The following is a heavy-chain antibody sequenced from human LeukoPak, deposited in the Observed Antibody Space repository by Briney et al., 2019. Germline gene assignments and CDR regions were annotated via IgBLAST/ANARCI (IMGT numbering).Heavy chain of an antibody. Sequence: PGGSLRLSCAAPGFTFNNFGMHWVRQAPGKGLEWVSFIGYEGVHKYYADSVKGRFTISKDKSKATLYLQMNSLRPEDTAVYYCAKDLHGGYSSDYWGQGTLVTVFS. D-gene: IGHD4-23*01. CDR3: AKDLHGGYSSDY. V-gene: IGHV3-30*02. J-gene: IGHJ4*02. CDR2: IGYEGVHK. CDR1: GFTFNNFG.